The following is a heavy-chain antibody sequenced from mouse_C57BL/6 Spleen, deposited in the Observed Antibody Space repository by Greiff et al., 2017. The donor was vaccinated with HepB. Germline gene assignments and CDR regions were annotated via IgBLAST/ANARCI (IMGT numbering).Heavy chain of an antibody. J-gene: IGHJ1*03. CDR2: IYPGDGDT. V-gene: IGHV1-82*01. CDR3: AREDDGYYRYFDV. Sequence: QVQLQQSGPELVKPGASVKISCKASGYAFSSSWMNWVKQRPGKGLEWIGRIYPGDGDTNYNGKFKGKATLTADKSSSTAYMQLSSLTSEDAAVYFCAREDDGYYRYFDVWGTGTTVTVSS. D-gene: IGHD2-3*01. CDR1: GYAFSSSW.